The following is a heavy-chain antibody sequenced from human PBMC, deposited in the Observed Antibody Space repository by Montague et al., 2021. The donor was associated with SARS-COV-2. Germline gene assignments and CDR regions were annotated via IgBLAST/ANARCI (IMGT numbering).Heavy chain of an antibody. CDR3: ARDFERGGNFDY. Sequence: SETLSLTCGVYGVSFSDDFWTWIRQSPEKGLEWIGEISLSGRTNYNPSLNNRVTISLDTSRKQFSLNLNSVTAADTAIYSCARDFERGGNFDYWGQGILVTVSS. J-gene: IGHJ4*02. V-gene: IGHV4-34*01. CDR2: ISLSGRT. D-gene: IGHD3-16*01. CDR1: GVSFSDDF.